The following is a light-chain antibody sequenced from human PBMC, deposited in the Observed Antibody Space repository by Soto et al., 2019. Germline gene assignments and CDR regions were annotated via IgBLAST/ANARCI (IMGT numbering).Light chain of an antibody. J-gene: IGKJ4*01. CDR3: QQFQSYALT. CDR1: QGISSA. CDR2: DAS. V-gene: IGKV1-13*02. Sequence: AIQLTQSPSSLSASVGDRVTITCRASQGISSALAWYQHKPGRAPRLLIYDASSLQSGVSSRFCGSGSGTDFTLTISSLQPEDFATYYCQQFQSYALTFGGGTKLEIK.